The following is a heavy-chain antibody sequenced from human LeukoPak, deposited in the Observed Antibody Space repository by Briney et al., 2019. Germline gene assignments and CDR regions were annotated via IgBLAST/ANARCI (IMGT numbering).Heavy chain of an antibody. CDR1: GGSFTDYV. CDR2: IFDTGST. CDR3: ARGRNIRGYGSGWYFDY. Sequence: SETLSLTCSVSGGSFTDYVWSWVRQPAGKGLEWIGRIFDTGSTMYNPSLESRIRVSLDTSNNQFSLHLTSVTAADTAVYYSARGRNIRGYGSGWYFDYWGQGTLVTVSP. D-gene: IGHD6-19*01. V-gene: IGHV4-4*07. J-gene: IGHJ4*02.